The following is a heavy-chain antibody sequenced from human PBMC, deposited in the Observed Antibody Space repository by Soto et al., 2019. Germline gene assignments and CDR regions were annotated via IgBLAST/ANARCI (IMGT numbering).Heavy chain of an antibody. Sequence: EVQLVESGGGLVKPGGSLRLSCAASGFTFSSYSMNWVRQAPGKGLEWVSSISGSSSYIYYADSVKGRFTISRDNAKNSLYLQMNSLRAEDTAVYYCARDRQLYYFDYWGQGTLVTVSS. V-gene: IGHV3-21*01. CDR2: ISGSSSYI. CDR3: ARDRQLYYFDY. CDR1: GFTFSSYS. D-gene: IGHD1-1*01. J-gene: IGHJ4*02.